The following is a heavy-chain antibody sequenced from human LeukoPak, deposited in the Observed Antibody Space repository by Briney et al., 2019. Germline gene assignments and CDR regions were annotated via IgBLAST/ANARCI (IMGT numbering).Heavy chain of an antibody. Sequence: ASVKVSCKASGYTFTSYDINWVRQATGQGLEWMGWMNPNSGNTGYAQKFQGRVTMTRNTSISTAYMELSSLRSEDTAMYYCARGNRAAAGKVDYWGQGTLVTVSS. V-gene: IGHV1-8*01. CDR3: ARGNRAAAGKVDY. J-gene: IGHJ4*02. CDR1: GYTFTSYD. D-gene: IGHD6-13*01. CDR2: MNPNSGNT.